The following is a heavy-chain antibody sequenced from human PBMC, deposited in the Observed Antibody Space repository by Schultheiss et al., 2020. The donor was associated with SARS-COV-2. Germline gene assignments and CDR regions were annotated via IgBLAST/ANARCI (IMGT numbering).Heavy chain of an antibody. CDR2: IYYSGST. J-gene: IGHJ4*02. Sequence: SQTLSLTCTVSGGFISSYYWSWIRQPPGKGLEWIGYIYYSGSTNYNPSLKSRVTISVDTSKNQFSLKLSSVTAADTAVYYCAREGLGGGHDYWGQGTLVTVSS. CDR3: AREGLGGGHDY. D-gene: IGHD3-22*01. V-gene: IGHV4-59*01. CDR1: GGFISSYY.